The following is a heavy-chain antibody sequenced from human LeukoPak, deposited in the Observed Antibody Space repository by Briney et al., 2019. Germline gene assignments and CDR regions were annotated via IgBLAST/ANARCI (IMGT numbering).Heavy chain of an antibody. J-gene: IGHJ6*03. Sequence: SETLSLTCTVSGGSIRSNSYYWGWIRQPPGKGLEWIGSIYFSGNTYYNPSLKSRVTISVDTSKNQFSLKLSSVTAADTAVYYCVTGSSRYYYYMDVWGKGTTVTVSS. CDR1: GGSIRSNSYY. V-gene: IGHV4-39*01. CDR2: IYFSGNT. CDR3: VTGSSRYYYYMDV. D-gene: IGHD3-10*01.